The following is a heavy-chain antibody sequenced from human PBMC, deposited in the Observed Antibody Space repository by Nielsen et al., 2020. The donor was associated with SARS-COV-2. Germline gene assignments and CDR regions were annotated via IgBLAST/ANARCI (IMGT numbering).Heavy chain of an antibody. V-gene: IGHV3-74*01. CDR1: GFTFSTYG. D-gene: IGHD1-7*01. CDR2: INSDESRT. Sequence: GGSLRLSCAASGFTFSTYGMNWVRQAPGKGLAWVAHINSDESRTAYADSVKGRFTIFRDNAENTLYLQMTSLRAEDTAVYYCAREWELRDFDYWGQGTLVTVSS. CDR3: AREWELRDFDY. J-gene: IGHJ4*02.